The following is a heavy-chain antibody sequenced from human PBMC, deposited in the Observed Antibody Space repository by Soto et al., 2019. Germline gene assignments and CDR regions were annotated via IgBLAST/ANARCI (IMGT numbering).Heavy chain of an antibody. V-gene: IGHV3-48*01. CDR3: ARDYAPDAPFDY. CDR1: GLTLSTSS. D-gene: IGHD2-8*01. J-gene: IGHJ4*02. CDR2: IRRHTSVT. Sequence: PGGSLRLSCATFGLTLSTSSMNWVRQAPGRGLEWISYIRRHTSVTAYADSVEGRFTISRDNAKNSLYLQMNSLRAEDTAVYYCARDYAPDAPFDYWGQGALVTVSS.